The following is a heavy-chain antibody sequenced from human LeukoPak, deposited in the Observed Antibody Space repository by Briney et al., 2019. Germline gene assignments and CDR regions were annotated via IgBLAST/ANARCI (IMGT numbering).Heavy chain of an antibody. CDR2: IGTAGDT. V-gene: IGHV3-13*01. D-gene: IGHD3-9*01. CDR3: ARGNILTGYTY. J-gene: IGHJ4*02. Sequence: GGSLRLSCVASGFTFSSYDMHWVRQATAEGLEWVSAIGTAGDTYYAGSVKGRFTISRENAKNSLYLQMNSLRAGDTAVYYCARGNILTGYTYWGRGTLVTVSS. CDR1: GFTFSSYD.